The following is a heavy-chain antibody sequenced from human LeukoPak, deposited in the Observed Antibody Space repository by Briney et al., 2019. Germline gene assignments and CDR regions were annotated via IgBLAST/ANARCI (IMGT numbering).Heavy chain of an antibody. CDR3: ARDTLLWFGELLRGVNWFDP. J-gene: IGHJ5*02. CDR2: ISAYNGNT. V-gene: IGHV1-18*01. Sequence: ASVKVSCKASGYTFTSYGISWVRQAPGQGLEWMGWISAYNGNTNYAQKLQGRVTMTTDTSTSTAYMELRSLRSDDTAVYYCARDTLLWFGELLRGVNWFDPWGQGTLVTVPS. D-gene: IGHD3-10*01. CDR1: GYTFTSYG.